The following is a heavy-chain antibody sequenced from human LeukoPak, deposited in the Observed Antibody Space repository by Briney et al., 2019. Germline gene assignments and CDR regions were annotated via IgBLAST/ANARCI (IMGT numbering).Heavy chain of an antibody. Sequence: PGGSLRLPCAASGFTFSDYYMTWIRQAPGKGLEWVSYITSSGYYTNYGDSVKGRFTMSRDNAKKSLYLQMDSLRAEDTAVYYCARVSKAANPTSDSPWFDPWGQGTLVTVSS. V-gene: IGHV3-11*05. D-gene: IGHD2-15*01. J-gene: IGHJ5*02. CDR3: ARVSKAANPTSDSPWFDP. CDR1: GFTFSDYY. CDR2: ITSSGYYT.